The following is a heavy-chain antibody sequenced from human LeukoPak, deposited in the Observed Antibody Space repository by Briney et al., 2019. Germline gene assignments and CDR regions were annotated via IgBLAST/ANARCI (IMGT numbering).Heavy chain of an antibody. CDR1: GFTFSSYT. Sequence: GGSLRLSCAASGFTFSSYTMTWVRQAPGKGLEWISCIIGSGSSSYFADSVKGRFTISRDNFQNTLYLQMNSLRDEDTAVYYCARSSGWYGWGQGTLVTVSS. CDR2: IIGSGSSS. D-gene: IGHD6-19*01. V-gene: IGHV3-23*01. J-gene: IGHJ4*02. CDR3: ARSSGWYG.